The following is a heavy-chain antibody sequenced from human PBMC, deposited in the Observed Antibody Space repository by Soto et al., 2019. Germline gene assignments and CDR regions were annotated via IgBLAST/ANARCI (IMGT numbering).Heavy chain of an antibody. J-gene: IGHJ6*02. D-gene: IGHD5-18*01. CDR2: INPNSGGT. Sequence: ASVKVSCKASGGTFSSYTISWVRQAPGQGLEWMGWINPNSGGTNYAQKFQGWVTMTRDTSISTAYMELSRLRSDDTAVYYCARDEGGYSYGRVTTDYYYYGMDVWGQGTTVTVSS. V-gene: IGHV1-2*04. CDR1: GGTFSSYT. CDR3: ARDEGGYSYGRVTTDYYYYGMDV.